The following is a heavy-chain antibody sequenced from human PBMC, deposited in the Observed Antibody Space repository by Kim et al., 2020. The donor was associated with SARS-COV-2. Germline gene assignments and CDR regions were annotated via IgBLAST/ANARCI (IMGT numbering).Heavy chain of an antibody. V-gene: IGHV5-10-1*01. CDR3: ARHLYNGYYYAFDY. D-gene: IGHD1-26*01. J-gene: IGHJ4*02. Sequence: SPSFQGHVTLSVDESINTAYLQWSSLKASDTAIYYCARHLYNGYYYAFDYWGQGTLVTVSS.